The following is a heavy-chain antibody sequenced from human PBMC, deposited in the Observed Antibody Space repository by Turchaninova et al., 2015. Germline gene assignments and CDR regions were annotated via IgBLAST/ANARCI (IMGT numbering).Heavy chain of an antibody. D-gene: IGHD1-14*01. V-gene: IGHV1-18*01. J-gene: IGHJ2*01. CDR3: ARNPPRRRAGVGGFSDL. Sequence: LVQSGAEVKKPGASVKVSCKASGYSFTSYGVSLVRQAPGQGLEWVAWISGYNGDTHYAQNLQCRDTMARDTATNTACMELRSLSSDDTAVYYFARNPPRRRAGVGGFSDLWGPGTLVTVSS. CDR1: GYSFTSYG. CDR2: ISGYNGDT.